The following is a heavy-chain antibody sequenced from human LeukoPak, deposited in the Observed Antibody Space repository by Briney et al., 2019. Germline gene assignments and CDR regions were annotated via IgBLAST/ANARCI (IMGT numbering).Heavy chain of an antibody. Sequence: GGSLRLSCAASGFTVSSNYMSWVRQAPGKGLEWVSVIYSGGSTYYADSVKGRFTISRDNSKNTLYLQMNSLRAEDTAVYYCARMKVSSSSSSLFSCYGMDVWGQGTTVTVSS. CDR1: GFTVSSNY. D-gene: IGHD6-13*01. CDR2: IYSGGST. CDR3: ARMKVSSSSSSLFSCYGMDV. V-gene: IGHV3-53*01. J-gene: IGHJ6*02.